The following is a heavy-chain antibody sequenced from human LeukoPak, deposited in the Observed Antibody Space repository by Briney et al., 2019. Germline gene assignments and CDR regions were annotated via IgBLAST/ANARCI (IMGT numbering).Heavy chain of an antibody. D-gene: IGHD6-19*01. J-gene: IGHJ4*02. Sequence: GGSLRLSCAASQFTFSSYAMHWVRQAPGKGLEWVAVVSYDGRSKFYADSVKGRFTISRDNSKNTLYLQMNSLRAEDTAVYYCAKVRSVSGWYWDYFDYWGQGTLVTVSS. V-gene: IGHV3-30*04. CDR3: AKVRSVSGWYWDYFDY. CDR1: QFTFSSYA. CDR2: VSYDGRSK.